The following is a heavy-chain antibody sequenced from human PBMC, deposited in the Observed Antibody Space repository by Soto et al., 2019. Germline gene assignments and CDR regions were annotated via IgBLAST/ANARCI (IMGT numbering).Heavy chain of an antibody. CDR1: GAALNSGNYY. CDR2: IYVTGAV. Sequence: SETLSLTCSVSGAALNSGNYYWSWIRQVPGKGPEWIGHIYVTGAVDYNPSLRDRITIPQDTSERQFSLNLRLVTAADTAVYYCARLRIATNNYKWFDPWGQGTLVTVSS. J-gene: IGHJ5*02. D-gene: IGHD2-21*01. V-gene: IGHV4-31*03. CDR3: ARLRIATNNYKWFDP.